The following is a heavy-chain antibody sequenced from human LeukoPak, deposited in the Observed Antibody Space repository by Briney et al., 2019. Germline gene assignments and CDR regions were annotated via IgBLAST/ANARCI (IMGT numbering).Heavy chain of an antibody. Sequence: GGSLRLSCAASGFTFNNYNMNWVRQAPGRALERVSSITSSGTYIFYADSVKGRFTISRDNAKNSLYLHMSSLRGDDMAVYYCARGGLFRYGGTSGDYWGQGTLVTVSS. D-gene: IGHD4/OR15-4a*01. CDR3: ARGGLFRYGGTSGDY. CDR1: GFTFNNYN. CDR2: ITSSGTYI. J-gene: IGHJ4*02. V-gene: IGHV3-21*01.